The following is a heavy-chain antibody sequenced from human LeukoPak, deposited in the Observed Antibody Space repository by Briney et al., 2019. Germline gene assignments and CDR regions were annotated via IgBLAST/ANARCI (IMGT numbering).Heavy chain of an antibody. CDR2: ISSSSSTI. V-gene: IGHV3-48*01. J-gene: IGHJ3*01. CDR3: TRVVYSSGYSQGFDV. CDR1: GFTFSSYS. D-gene: IGHD3-22*01. Sequence: GGSLRLSCAASGFTFSSYSMNWVRQAPGKGLEWVSYISSSSSTIYYADSVKGRFTISRDNSRNTLYLQMNSLRAEDTAVYYCTRVVYSSGYSQGFDVWGQGTMVTVSS.